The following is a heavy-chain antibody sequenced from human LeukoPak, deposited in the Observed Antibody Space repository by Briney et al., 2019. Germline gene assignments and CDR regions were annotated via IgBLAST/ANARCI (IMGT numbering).Heavy chain of an antibody. J-gene: IGHJ4*02. Sequence: SETLSLTCTVSGYSISSGNYWGWIRQPAGKGLEWIGRIYISGSTNYNPSPKSRVTMSVDTSKNQFSLKLSSVTAADTAVYYCARDRGTWNDDGFDYWGQGTLVTVSS. CDR1: GYSISSGNY. CDR3: ARDRGTWNDDGFDY. CDR2: IYISGST. V-gene: IGHV4-4*07. D-gene: IGHD1-1*01.